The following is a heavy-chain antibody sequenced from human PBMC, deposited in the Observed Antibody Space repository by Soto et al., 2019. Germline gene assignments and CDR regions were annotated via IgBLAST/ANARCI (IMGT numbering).Heavy chain of an antibody. D-gene: IGHD6-13*01. V-gene: IGHV1-2*04. CDR2: INPNSGGT. CDR1: GYTFTGYY. Sequence: QVQLVQSGAEVKKPGASVKVSCKASGYTFTGYYMHWVRQAPGQGLEWMGWINPNSGGTNYAQKFQGWVTMTRDTSISTAYMELSRLRSDDTAVYYCARTGYSSSWYEGYGMDVWGQGTTVTVSS. CDR3: ARTGYSSSWYEGYGMDV. J-gene: IGHJ6*02.